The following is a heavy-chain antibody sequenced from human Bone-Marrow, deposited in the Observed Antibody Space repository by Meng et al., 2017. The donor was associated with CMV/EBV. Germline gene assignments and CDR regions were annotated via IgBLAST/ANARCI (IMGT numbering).Heavy chain of an antibody. Sequence: GESLKISCAASGFTFSSYAMSWVRQAPGKGLEWVSAISGSGGSTYYADSVKGRFTISRDNSKNTLYLQMNSLRAEDTAVYYCRVGDGDYSDYWGQGTLDNVSS. V-gene: IGHV3-23*01. J-gene: IGHJ4*02. D-gene: IGHD3-16*01. CDR2: ISGSGGST. CDR3: RVGDGDYSDY. CDR1: GFTFSSYA.